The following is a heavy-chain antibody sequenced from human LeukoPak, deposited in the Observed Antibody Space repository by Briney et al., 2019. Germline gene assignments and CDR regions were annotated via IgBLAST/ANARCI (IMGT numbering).Heavy chain of an antibody. D-gene: IGHD6-13*01. Sequence: GGSLRLSCAASRFTFSSYWMTWVRQAPGKGLEWVANIKEDGSEKYYVDSVKGRFTISRDNAKKSLYLQMNSLRAEDTAVYYCARDRTPTYSSTWYDAFDLWGQGTRVTVSS. CDR1: RFTFSSYW. CDR3: ARDRTPTYSSTWYDAFDL. CDR2: IKEDGSEK. V-gene: IGHV3-7*01. J-gene: IGHJ3*01.